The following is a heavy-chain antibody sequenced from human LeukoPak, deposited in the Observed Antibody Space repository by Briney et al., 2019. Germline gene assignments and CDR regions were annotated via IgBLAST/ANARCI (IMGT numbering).Heavy chain of an antibody. D-gene: IGHD3-3*01. V-gene: IGHV3-21*01. CDR1: GFTFSSYN. J-gene: IGHJ4*02. CDR3: ASSSGNWKLDY. Sequence: GGSLRLSCAAPGFTFSSYNMNWVRQAPGKGLEWVSSIRSSSDYLYYADSVKGRFTISRDNAKNSMYLQMNSLRAEDTAVYYCASSSGNWKLDYWGQGTLVIVSS. CDR2: IRSSSDYL.